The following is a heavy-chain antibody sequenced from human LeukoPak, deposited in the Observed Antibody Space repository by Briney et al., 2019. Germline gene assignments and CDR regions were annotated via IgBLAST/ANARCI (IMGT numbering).Heavy chain of an antibody. D-gene: IGHD1-26*01. Sequence: GGSLRLSCAASGFTFSSYDMHWVRQATGKGLEWVSAIGTAGDTYYPGSVKGRFTISRENAKNSLYLQMNSLRAGDTAVYYCARSREARVAFDIWGQGTMVTVSS. CDR1: GFTFSSYD. J-gene: IGHJ3*02. CDR2: IGTAGDT. V-gene: IGHV3-13*01. CDR3: ARSREARVAFDI.